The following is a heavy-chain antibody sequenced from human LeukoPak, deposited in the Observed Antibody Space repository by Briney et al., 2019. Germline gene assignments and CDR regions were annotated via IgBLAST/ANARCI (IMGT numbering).Heavy chain of an antibody. CDR1: GFTFSSFG. CDR2: IRFDECNK. J-gene: IGHJ5*02. D-gene: IGHD1-26*01. CDR3: AKKGGAAFYNWFDP. V-gene: IGHV3-30*02. Sequence: PGGSLRLSCAASGFTFSSFGMHWVRQAPGKGLGWLAYIRFDECNKEYVDSLEGRFTISRDNSKNALYLQIDSLRPEDTAVYYCAKKGGAAFYNWFDPWGQGALVTVSS.